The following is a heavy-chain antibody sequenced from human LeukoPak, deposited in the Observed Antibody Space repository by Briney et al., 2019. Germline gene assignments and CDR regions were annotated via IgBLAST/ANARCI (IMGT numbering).Heavy chain of an antibody. J-gene: IGHJ5*02. CDR3: ARDAKTYDYVWGSYRFDWFDP. D-gene: IGHD3-16*02. CDR2: ISSSSSTI. CDR1: GFTFSSYS. Sequence: QSGGSLRLSCAASGFTFSSYSMNWVRQAPGKGLEWVSYISSSSSTIYYADSVKGRFTISRDNAKNSLYLQMNSLRAEDTAVYYCARDAKTYDYVWGSYRFDWFDPWGQGTLVTVSS. V-gene: IGHV3-48*04.